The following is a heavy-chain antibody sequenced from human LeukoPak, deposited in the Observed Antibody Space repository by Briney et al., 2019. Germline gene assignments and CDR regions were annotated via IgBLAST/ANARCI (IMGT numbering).Heavy chain of an antibody. Sequence: SDTLSLTCVVYGGSVSDHYWSWIRQPQGKGLEWIGEINHSGGTRYNPSLKSRVTILVGTSKNQFSLKVTSVTAADTAVYYCARGRTVWDFWGQGTLVTVSS. D-gene: IGHD3-16*01. J-gene: IGHJ4*02. CDR2: INHSGGT. CDR3: ARGRTVWDF. V-gene: IGHV4-34*01. CDR1: GGSVSDHY.